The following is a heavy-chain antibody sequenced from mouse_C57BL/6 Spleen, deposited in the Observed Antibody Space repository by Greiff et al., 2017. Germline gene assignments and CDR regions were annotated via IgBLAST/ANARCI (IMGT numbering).Heavy chain of an antibody. Sequence: EVQLQQSGAELVRPGASVKLSCTASDFNIKDDYLHWVKQRPEQGLEWIGWIDPENGDTEYASKFQGKATITADTSSTTAYLQLSSLTSEDTAVYYCTTAYYGNYGDFDYWGQGTTLTVSS. CDR1: DFNIKDDY. D-gene: IGHD2-10*01. CDR3: TTAYYGNYGDFDY. V-gene: IGHV14-4*01. J-gene: IGHJ2*01. CDR2: IDPENGDT.